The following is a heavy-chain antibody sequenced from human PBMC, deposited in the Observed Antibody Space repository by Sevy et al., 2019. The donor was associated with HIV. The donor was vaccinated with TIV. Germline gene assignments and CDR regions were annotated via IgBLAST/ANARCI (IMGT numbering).Heavy chain of an antibody. D-gene: IGHD2-2*01. CDR1: GFTFSNAW. J-gene: IGHJ6*02. Sequence: VGSLRLSCAASGFTFSNAWMSWVRQAPGKGMEWVGRIKSKTDGGTTDYAAPVKGRFTISRDDSKNTLYLQMNSLKTEDTAVYYCTTHIVVVPAAMWRADYYGMDVWGQGTTVTVSS. V-gene: IGHV3-15*01. CDR2: IKSKTDGGTT. CDR3: TTHIVVVPAAMWRADYYGMDV.